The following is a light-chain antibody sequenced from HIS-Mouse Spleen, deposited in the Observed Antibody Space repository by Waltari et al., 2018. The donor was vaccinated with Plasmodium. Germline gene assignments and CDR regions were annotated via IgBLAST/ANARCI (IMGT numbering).Light chain of an antibody. CDR1: QGISSY. Sequence: AIRMTQPPSSFSASTGDRVTITCRASQGISSYLAWYQQKPGKAPKLLIYAASTFQSGVPSRFSGSGSGTDFTLTISCLQSEDFATYYCQQYYSYPLTFGGGTKVEIK. V-gene: IGKV1-8*01. CDR3: QQYYSYPLT. CDR2: AAS. J-gene: IGKJ4*01.